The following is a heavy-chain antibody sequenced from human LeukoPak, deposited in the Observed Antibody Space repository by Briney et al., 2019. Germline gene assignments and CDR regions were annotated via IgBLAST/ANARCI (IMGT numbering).Heavy chain of an antibody. J-gene: IGHJ3*02. D-gene: IGHD6-19*01. CDR2: INTNTGNP. Sequence: ASVKVSCKASGYTFTSYAMNWVRQAPGQGLEWMGWINTNTGNPTYAQGFTGRFVFSLDTSVNTAYLQISSLKAEDTAVYYCARARSGWASDAFDIWGQGTMVIASS. CDR1: GYTFTSYA. V-gene: IGHV7-4-1*02. CDR3: ARARSGWASDAFDI.